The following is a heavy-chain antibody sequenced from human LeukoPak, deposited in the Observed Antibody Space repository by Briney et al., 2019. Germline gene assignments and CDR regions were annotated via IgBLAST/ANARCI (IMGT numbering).Heavy chain of an antibody. J-gene: IGHJ5*02. CDR2: IYYSGST. Sequence: SETLSLTCTVSGGSISSGGYYCSWIRQHPGEGLEWIGYIYYSGSTYYNPSLKSRVTISVDTSKNQFSLKLSSVTAADTAVYYCARVTEGYCTNGVCRPTNWFDPWGQGTLVTVSS. CDR1: GGSISSGGYY. V-gene: IGHV4-31*03. CDR3: ARVTEGYCTNGVCRPTNWFDP. D-gene: IGHD2-8*01.